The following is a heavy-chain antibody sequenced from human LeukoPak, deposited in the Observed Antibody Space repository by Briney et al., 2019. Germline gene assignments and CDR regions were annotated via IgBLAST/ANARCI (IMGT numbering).Heavy chain of an antibody. Sequence: GGSLRLSCATSGFPFSRYWMTWVRQAPGKGLEWVAYIKQEGSERYYGDSVEGRFTISRDNARNSVYLQMNSLRAEDTATYYCARSESTMTTWSMDYWGQGILVTV. V-gene: IGHV3-7*01. CDR2: IKQEGSER. J-gene: IGHJ4*02. D-gene: IGHD5-24*01. CDR3: ARSESTMTTWSMDY. CDR1: GFPFSRYW.